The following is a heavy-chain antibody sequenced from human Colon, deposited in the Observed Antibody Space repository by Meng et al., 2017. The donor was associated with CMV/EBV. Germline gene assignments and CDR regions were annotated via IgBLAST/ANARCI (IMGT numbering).Heavy chain of an antibody. D-gene: IGHD1-26*01. CDR3: VRDSILEVGLTPAAFDM. J-gene: IGHJ3*02. Sequence: GGSLRLSCTSSQFSISNLWMNWVRQTPGKGLEWVANIKEDGSEKWYVDSVKGRFTISRDNARQSLYLQMNSLRAEDTAVYYCVRDSILEVGLTPAAFDMWGEGTMVTVSS. CDR2: IKEDGSEK. V-gene: IGHV3-7*01. CDR1: QFSISNLW.